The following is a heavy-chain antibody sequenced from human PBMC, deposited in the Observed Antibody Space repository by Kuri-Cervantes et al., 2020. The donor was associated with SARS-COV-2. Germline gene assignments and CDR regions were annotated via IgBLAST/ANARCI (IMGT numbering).Heavy chain of an antibody. CDR1: GFTFSSYA. CDR3: ANWRRRIAAAGPFDY. D-gene: IGHD6-13*01. J-gene: IGHJ4*02. CDR2: ISGSGGST. V-gene: IGHV3-23*01. Sequence: GESLKISCAASGFTFSSYAMSWVRQAPGKGLEWVSAISGSGGSTYYADPVKGRFTLSRDNSKNTLYLQMNSLRAEDTAVYYCANWRRRIAAAGPFDYWGQGTLVTVSS.